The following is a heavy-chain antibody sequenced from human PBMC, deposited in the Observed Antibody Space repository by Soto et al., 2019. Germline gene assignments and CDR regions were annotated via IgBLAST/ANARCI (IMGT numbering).Heavy chain of an antibody. V-gene: IGHV2-5*02. J-gene: IGHJ6*02. CDR3: AHSRCGGDCLQSYSSHYYYGMDV. CDR1: GFSLSTGGVG. CDR2: IYWDDDK. D-gene: IGHD2-21*02. Sequence: SGPTLVNPTQTLTLTCTFSGFSLSTGGVGVGWIRQPPGEALEWLALIYWDDDKRYSPSLKSRLTITKDTSKNQVVLSMTNMDPVDTATYYCAHSRCGGDCLQSYSSHYYYGMDVWGQGTTVTVSS.